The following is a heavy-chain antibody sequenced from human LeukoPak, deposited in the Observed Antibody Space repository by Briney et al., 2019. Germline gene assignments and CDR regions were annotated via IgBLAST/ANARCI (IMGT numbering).Heavy chain of an antibody. V-gene: IGHV4-59*01. Sequence: SETLSLTCTVSGGSISSYYWSWTRQPPGKGLEWIGYIYYSGSTNYNPSLKSRVTISVDTSKNQFSLKLSSVTAADTAVYYCASSSSSSPFDYWGQGTLVTVSS. CDR1: GGSISSYY. D-gene: IGHD6-6*01. CDR2: IYYSGST. CDR3: ASSSSSSPFDY. J-gene: IGHJ4*02.